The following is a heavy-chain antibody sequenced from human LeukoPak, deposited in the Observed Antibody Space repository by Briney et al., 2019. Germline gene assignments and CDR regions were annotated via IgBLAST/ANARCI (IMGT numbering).Heavy chain of an antibody. V-gene: IGHV1-3*01. CDR2: INAGNGNT. J-gene: IGHJ4*02. D-gene: IGHD5-18*01. CDR3: ARDKSRGYSYGSLDY. CDR1: GYTFTSYA. Sequence: ASVKVSCKASGYTFTSYAMHWVRQAPGQRLEWMGWINAGNGNTKYSQKFQGRVTITRDTSASTAYMELSSLRSEDTAVYYCARDKSRGYSYGSLDYWGQGTLVTVSS.